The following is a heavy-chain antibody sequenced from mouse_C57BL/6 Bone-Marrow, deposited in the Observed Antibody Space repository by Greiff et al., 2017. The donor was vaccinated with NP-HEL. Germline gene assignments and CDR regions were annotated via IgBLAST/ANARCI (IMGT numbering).Heavy chain of an antibody. CDR1: GYTFTNYW. D-gene: IGHD2-3*01. CDR2: IYPGGGYT. J-gene: IGHJ2*01. V-gene: IGHV1-63*01. CDR3: ARGGYYSPFDY. Sequence: QVHVKQSGAELVRPGTSVKMSCKASGYTFTNYWIGWAKQRPGHGLEWIGDIYPGGGYTNYNEKFKGKATLTADKSSSTAYMQFSSLTSEDSAIYYCARGGYYSPFDYWGQGTTLTVSS.